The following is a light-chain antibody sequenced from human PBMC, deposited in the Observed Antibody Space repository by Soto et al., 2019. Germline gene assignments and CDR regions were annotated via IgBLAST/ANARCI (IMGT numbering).Light chain of an antibody. CDR2: GNS. V-gene: IGLV1-40*01. CDR3: QSYDSLSGSRV. Sequence: QSVLTQPPSVSGAPGQRVTISCTGSSSNIGAGYDVHWYQQLPGAAPRLVIYGNSNRPSGVPDRFSASKSGTSASLAITGLQAEDEADYYCQSYDSLSGSRVFGGGTKLTVL. CDR1: SSNIGAGYD. J-gene: IGLJ3*02.